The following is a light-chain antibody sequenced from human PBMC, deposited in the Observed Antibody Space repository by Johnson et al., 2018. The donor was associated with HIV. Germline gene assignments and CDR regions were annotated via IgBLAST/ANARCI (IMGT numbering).Light chain of an antibody. Sequence: QSVLTQPPSVSAAPGQKVTISCSGSSSNIGNNYVSWYQQLPGTAPKLLIYDNNKRPSGIPDRFSGSKSGTSATLGITGLQTGDEADYYCGTWDSSLSAFYVFGTGPQVTVL. V-gene: IGLV1-51*01. CDR1: SSNIGNNY. J-gene: IGLJ1*01. CDR2: DNN. CDR3: GTWDSSLSAFYV.